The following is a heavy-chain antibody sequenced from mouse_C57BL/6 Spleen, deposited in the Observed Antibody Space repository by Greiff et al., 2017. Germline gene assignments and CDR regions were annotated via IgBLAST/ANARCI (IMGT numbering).Heavy chain of an antibody. D-gene: IGHD2-3*01. Sequence: DVKLVESGGGLVKPGGSLKLSCAASGFTFSSYTMSWVRQTPEKRLEWVATISGGGGNTYYPDSVKGRFTISRDNAKNTLYLQMSSLRSEDTALYYCARRGDGYPYYFDYWGQGTTLTVSS. CDR1: GFTFSSYT. CDR2: ISGGGGNT. V-gene: IGHV5-9*01. CDR3: ARRGDGYPYYFDY. J-gene: IGHJ2*01.